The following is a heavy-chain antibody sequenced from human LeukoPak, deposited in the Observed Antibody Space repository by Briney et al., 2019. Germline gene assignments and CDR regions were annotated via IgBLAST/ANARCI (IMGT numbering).Heavy chain of an antibody. D-gene: IGHD3-9*01. CDR1: GGSISSYY. CDR2: IYYSGST. V-gene: IGHV4-59*01. CDR3: AGEPPYYDILTGYSLPQYFQH. J-gene: IGHJ1*01. Sequence: PTETLSLTCTVSGGSISSYYWSWIRQPPGKGLEWIGYIYYSGSTNYNPSLKSRVTISVDTSKNQFSLRLSSVTAADTAVYYCAGEPPYYDILTGYSLPQYFQHWGQGTLVTVSP.